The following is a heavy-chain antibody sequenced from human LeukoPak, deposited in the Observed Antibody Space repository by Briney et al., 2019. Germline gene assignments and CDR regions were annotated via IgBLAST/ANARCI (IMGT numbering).Heavy chain of an antibody. CDR3: ARHHGDRIAAAGTLFDY. D-gene: IGHD6-13*01. CDR1: GGSISSYY. J-gene: IGHJ4*02. V-gene: IGHV4-59*08. Sequence: PSETLSLTCTVSGGSISSYYWSWIRQPPGKGLEWIGYIYYSGSTNYNPSLKSRVTISVDTSKNQFSLKLSSVTAADTAVYYCARHHGDRIAAAGTLFDYWGQGTLVTVSS. CDR2: IYYSGST.